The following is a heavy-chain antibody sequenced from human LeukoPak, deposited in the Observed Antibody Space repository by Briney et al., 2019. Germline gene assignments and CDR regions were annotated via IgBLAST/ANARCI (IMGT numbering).Heavy chain of an antibody. CDR3: ARGSEYCSRTSCYGVRDWFDP. CDR1: GGTFSSYA. V-gene: IGHV1-69*05. D-gene: IGHD2-2*01. Sequence: GASVKVSCKASGGTFSSYAISWVRQAPGQGLEWMGGIIPIFGTANYAQKFQGRVTITTDESTSTAYMELSSLRSEDTAVYYCARGSEYCSRTSCYGVRDWFDPWGQGTLVTVSS. J-gene: IGHJ5*02. CDR2: IIPIFGTA.